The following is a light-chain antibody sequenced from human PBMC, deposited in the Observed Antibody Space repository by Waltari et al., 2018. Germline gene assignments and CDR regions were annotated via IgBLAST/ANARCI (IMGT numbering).Light chain of an antibody. Sequence: EIVMTQSPATLSVSPGERATLSCRASQSVNNNLAWYQQKPGQAPSLLMYGASTRATGIPARFSGSGFGTEFTLTISSLQSEDFAVYHCQQYNNWPRTFGQGSKLEIK. CDR3: QQYNNWPRT. J-gene: IGKJ2*01. CDR1: QSVNNN. CDR2: GAS. V-gene: IGKV3-15*01.